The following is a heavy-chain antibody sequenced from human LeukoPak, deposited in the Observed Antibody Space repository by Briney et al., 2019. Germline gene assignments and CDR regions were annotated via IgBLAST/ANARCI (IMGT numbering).Heavy chain of an antibody. V-gene: IGHV1-8*01. CDR2: MNPNSGNT. J-gene: IGHJ6*02. CDR3: ARFIGSSYYYYYYGMDV. D-gene: IGHD6-13*01. CDR1: GYTFTSYD. Sequence: ASVKVSCKASGYTFTSYDINWVRQATGQGLEWMGWMNPNSGNTGYAQKFQGRVTMTRNTSISTAYMEPSSLRSEDTAVYYCARFIGSSYYYYYYGMDVWAKGPRSPSP.